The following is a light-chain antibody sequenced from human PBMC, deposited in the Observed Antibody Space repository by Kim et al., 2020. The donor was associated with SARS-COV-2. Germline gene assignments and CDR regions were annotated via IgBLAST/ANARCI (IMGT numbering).Light chain of an antibody. V-gene: IGLV3-25*03. J-gene: IGLJ3*02. CDR2: EDT. CDR1: ALPKQY. CDR3: QSADSSDTFWV. Sequence: PGQTAEITCTGHALPKQYAYWFQQKPGQAPVVVIYEDTERPSGIPERFSGSTSGTTVTLTISGVQAEDEADYYCQSADSSDTFWVFGGGTQLTVL.